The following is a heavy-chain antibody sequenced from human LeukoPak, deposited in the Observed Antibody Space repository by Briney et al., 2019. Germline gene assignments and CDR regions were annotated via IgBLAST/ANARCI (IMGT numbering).Heavy chain of an antibody. J-gene: IGHJ4*02. CDR1: GYSFTSYW. CDR2: IYPGDSDT. D-gene: IGHD6-19*01. Sequence: GESLKISCKGSGYSFTSYWIGWVRQLPRKGLEWMGIIYPGDSDTRYSPSFQGQVTISADKSISTAYLQWSSLKASDTAMYYWARGAVAGTPEIYFDYWGQGTLVTVSS. CDR3: ARGAVAGTPEIYFDY. V-gene: IGHV5-51*01.